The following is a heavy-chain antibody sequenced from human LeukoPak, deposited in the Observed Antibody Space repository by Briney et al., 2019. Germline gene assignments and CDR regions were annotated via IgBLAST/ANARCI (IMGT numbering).Heavy chain of an antibody. CDR3: ARVSGGLDY. Sequence: PGGSLRLSCAASGFTFSTYWMHWVRQAPGKGLVWVSRINSDGSNTIYADSVKGRFTISRDNAKKTLYLQMNSLRAEDTAVYYCARVSGGLDYWGQGTLVTVSS. CDR1: GFTFSTYW. J-gene: IGHJ4*02. V-gene: IGHV3-74*01. D-gene: IGHD3-16*01. CDR2: INSDGSNT.